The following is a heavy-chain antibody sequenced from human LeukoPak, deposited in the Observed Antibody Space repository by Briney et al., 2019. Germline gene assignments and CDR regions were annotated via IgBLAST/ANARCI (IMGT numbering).Heavy chain of an antibody. V-gene: IGHV4-34*01. CDR3: ARHKADAFDI. CDR1: GGSFSGYY. CDR2: INHSGST. Sequence: SETLSLTCAVYGGSFSGYYWSWIRQPPGKGLEWIGEINHSGSTNYNPSLKSRVTISVDTSKNQFPLKLSSVTAADTAVYYCARHKADAFDIWGQGTMVTVSS. J-gene: IGHJ3*02.